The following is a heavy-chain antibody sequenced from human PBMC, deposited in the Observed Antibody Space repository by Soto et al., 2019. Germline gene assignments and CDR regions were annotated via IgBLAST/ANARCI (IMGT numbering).Heavy chain of an antibody. V-gene: IGHV1-46*01. Sequence: QLQLVQSASEVKKPGASVKVSCKASGYTFTTYYMLWVRQAPGQGLEWMGIINPSNGRRTYAQKFQGRIILTTDTSASTVNMGLISLRSEDTGVYYCARGQGREAAGKDPSPVDYWGQGTLVTVSS. CDR1: GYTFTTYY. CDR2: INPSNGRR. CDR3: ARGQGREAAGKDPSPVDY. D-gene: IGHD6-13*01. J-gene: IGHJ4*02.